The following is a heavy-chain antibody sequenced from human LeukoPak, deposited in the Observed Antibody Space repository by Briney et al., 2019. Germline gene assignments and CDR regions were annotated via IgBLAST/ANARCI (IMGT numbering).Heavy chain of an antibody. Sequence: SETLSLTCTVSGGSVSSGNYYWSWIPQPPGKGLQWIGYIYYSGSTDYNPSLKSRVTISVDTSKNQFSLRLSSVTAADTAVYYCAQKQWVPYYFHYWGQGTLVTVSS. CDR1: GGSVSSGNYY. D-gene: IGHD1-26*01. CDR2: IYYSGST. V-gene: IGHV4-61*01. J-gene: IGHJ4*02. CDR3: AQKQWVPYYFHY.